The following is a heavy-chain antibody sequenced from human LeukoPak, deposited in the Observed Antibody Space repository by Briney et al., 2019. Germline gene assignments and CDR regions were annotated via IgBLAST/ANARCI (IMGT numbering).Heavy chain of an antibody. J-gene: IGHJ4*02. CDR1: GYTVTGYH. D-gene: IGHD1-20*01. Sequence: ASVKVSCKASGYTVTGYHMHWVRQAPGQGLEWMGMINPRGGTTNDAEKFQGRLTMTRDTSTSTIYMELSSLKSEDTALYYCARDLTVVTTRPQGFDYWGQGTLVTVSS. CDR3: ARDLTVVTTRPQGFDY. CDR2: INPRGGTT. V-gene: IGHV1-46*01.